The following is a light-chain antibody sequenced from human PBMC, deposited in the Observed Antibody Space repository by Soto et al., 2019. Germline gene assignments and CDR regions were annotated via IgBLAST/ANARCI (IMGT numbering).Light chain of an antibody. Sequence: QSALTQPASVSGSPGRSVTISCTGSSSDVVDFNYVSWYQHLPGRAPKLIIYDVTNRPSGISYRFSASKSGRTASLTISGLQAEDVADYYCSSYSSSITHVVFRGGTTLTVL. V-gene: IGLV2-14*03. CDR1: SSDVVDFNY. CDR2: DVT. J-gene: IGLJ2*01. CDR3: SSYSSSITHVV.